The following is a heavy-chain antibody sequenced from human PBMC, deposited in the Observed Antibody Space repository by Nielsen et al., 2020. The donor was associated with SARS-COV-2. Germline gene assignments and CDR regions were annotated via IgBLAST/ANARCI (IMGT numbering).Heavy chain of an antibody. Sequence: SETLSLTCGVYGGSFSEYYWTWIRQAPGKGLEWIGEIYPSGSTNYNPSLKSRVTISVDTSKMQFSLELRSVTAADTAVYYCARTILPNWDYRAYDYWGQGTLVTASS. J-gene: IGHJ4*02. CDR1: GGSFSEYY. D-gene: IGHD1-7*01. V-gene: IGHV4-34*01. CDR3: ARTILPNWDYRAYDY. CDR2: IYPSGST.